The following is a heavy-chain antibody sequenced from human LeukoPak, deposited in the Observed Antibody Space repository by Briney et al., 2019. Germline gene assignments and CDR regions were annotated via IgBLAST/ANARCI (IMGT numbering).Heavy chain of an antibody. D-gene: IGHD3-10*01. J-gene: IGHJ4*02. Sequence: SETLSLTCAVYGGSFSGYYWSWIRQPPGKGLEWIGEINHSGSTNYNPSLKSRVTISVDTSKNQFSLKLSSVTAADTAVYYCAGWNDGSGSHSDYYFDYWGQGTLVTVSS. V-gene: IGHV4-34*01. CDR3: AGWNDGSGSHSDYYFDY. CDR1: GGSFSGYY. CDR2: INHSGST.